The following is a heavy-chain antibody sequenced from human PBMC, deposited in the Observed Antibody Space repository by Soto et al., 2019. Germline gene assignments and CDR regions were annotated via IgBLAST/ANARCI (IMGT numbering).Heavy chain of an antibody. CDR1: GGSISSYS. CDR3: ARGANFEGFDY. J-gene: IGHJ4*02. Sequence: SENLSLTCTVSGGSISSYSWSWIRQPPGKGLEWIGYIYYSGSTNYNPSLKSRVTISVDTSKNQFSLKLSSVTAADTAVYYRARGANFEGFDYWGQGTLVTVSS. CDR2: IYYSGST. V-gene: IGHV4-59*01.